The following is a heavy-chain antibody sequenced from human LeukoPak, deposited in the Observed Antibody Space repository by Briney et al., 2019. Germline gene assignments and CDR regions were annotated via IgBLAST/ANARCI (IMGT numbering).Heavy chain of an antibody. Sequence: GGSLRLSCAASGFTFSTYSLSWVRQAPGKGLEWVSYISTTSTTIYYADSVKGRFTISRDNAKNSLYLQMNSLRAEDTAVYYCARRSGNGFDMWGHGTMVTVSS. CDR2: ISTTSTTI. J-gene: IGHJ3*02. CDR3: ARRSGNGFDM. V-gene: IGHV3-48*01. D-gene: IGHD1-26*01. CDR1: GFTFSTYS.